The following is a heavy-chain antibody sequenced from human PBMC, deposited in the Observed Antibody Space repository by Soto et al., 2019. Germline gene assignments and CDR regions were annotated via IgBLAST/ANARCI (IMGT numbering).Heavy chain of an antibody. D-gene: IGHD5-18*01. Sequence: SETLSLTCTVSGGSVSSISNFWGWIRQPPGKGLEFIGIIYYSGSTNYNPSLKSRVTISVDTSKNQFSLKLSSVTAADTAVYYCARAPIQLWLEGWFDPWGQGTLVTVSS. CDR1: GGSVSSISNF. J-gene: IGHJ5*02. CDR3: ARAPIQLWLEGWFDP. V-gene: IGHV4-39*07. CDR2: IYYSGST.